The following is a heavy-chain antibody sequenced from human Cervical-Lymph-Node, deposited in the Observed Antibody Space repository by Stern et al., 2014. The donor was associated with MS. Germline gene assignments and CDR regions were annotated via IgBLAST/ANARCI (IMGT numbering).Heavy chain of an antibody. Sequence: QLVQSGSELKKPGASVKVSCKASGYNLTTFAINWVRQAPGQVLALMGWINTKRGNQTFAQGFTGRFVFSLDASINTAYLQIISLKAEDSAVYYCATWGAGSSPPLFYWGQGTLVTVSS. CDR1: GYNLTTFA. D-gene: IGHD6-6*01. J-gene: IGHJ4*02. V-gene: IGHV7-4-1*02. CDR3: ATWGAGSSPPLFY. CDR2: INTKRGNQ.